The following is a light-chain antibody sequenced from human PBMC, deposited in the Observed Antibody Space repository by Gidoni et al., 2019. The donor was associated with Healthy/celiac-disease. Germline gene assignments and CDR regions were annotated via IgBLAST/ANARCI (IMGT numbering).Light chain of an antibody. J-gene: IGKJ3*01. CDR3: QQYDNLTLYT. V-gene: IGKV1-33*01. CDR1: QDISNY. Sequence: DIQMTPSPSTLSASVGDRVTITCQASQDISNYLNWYQQKPGEAPKPLIYDASNLEPWVPSRCSRSGAGTDYTITISSRQHEDIATYYYQQYDNLTLYTFXPXTKVDIK. CDR2: DAS.